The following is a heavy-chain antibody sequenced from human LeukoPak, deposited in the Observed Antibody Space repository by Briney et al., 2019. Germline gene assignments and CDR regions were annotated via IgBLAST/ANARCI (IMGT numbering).Heavy chain of an antibody. CDR2: IVPVFGTP. CDR3: ARGSASNWPVAY. Sequence: SVKVSCKASGGSFSSYAISWVRQAPGLGLEWMGGIVPVFGTPNYAQKFQGRLTIIADDSSSTAYMGLRSLTSDDTAVYYCARGSASNWPVAYWGQGTLVTVS. CDR1: GGSFSSYA. D-gene: IGHD6-13*01. V-gene: IGHV1-69*13. J-gene: IGHJ4*02.